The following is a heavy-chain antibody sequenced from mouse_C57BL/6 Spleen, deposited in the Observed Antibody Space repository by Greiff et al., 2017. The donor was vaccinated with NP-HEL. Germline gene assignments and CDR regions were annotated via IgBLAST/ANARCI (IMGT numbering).Heavy chain of an antibody. D-gene: IGHD2-4*01. CDR2: INPYNGGT. Sequence: EVQLQQSGPVLVKPGASVKMSCKASGYTFTDYYMNWVKQSHGKSLEWIGVINPYNGGTSYNQKFKGKATLTVDKSSSTAYMELNSLTSEDSAVYYCASHYYDYDAGYWGQGTTLTVSS. J-gene: IGHJ2*01. CDR3: ASHYYDYDAGY. V-gene: IGHV1-19*01. CDR1: GYTFTDYY.